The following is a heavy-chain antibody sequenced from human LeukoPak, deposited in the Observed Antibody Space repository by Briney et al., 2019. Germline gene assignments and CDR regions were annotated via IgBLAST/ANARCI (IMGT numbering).Heavy chain of an antibody. CDR2: TSPYNDNR. V-gene: IGHV1-18*01. Sequence: ASVKVSCKASGYTFIDYGISWVRQAPGQGLEWMGWTSPYNDNRNYAQKFRGRVTMTTDTSTSTAYMELRSLRSDDTAVYYCAREAYYDESGAFYYWFDPWGQGTLVTVSS. J-gene: IGHJ5*02. CDR3: AREAYYDESGAFYYWFDP. CDR1: GYTFIDYG. D-gene: IGHD3-22*01.